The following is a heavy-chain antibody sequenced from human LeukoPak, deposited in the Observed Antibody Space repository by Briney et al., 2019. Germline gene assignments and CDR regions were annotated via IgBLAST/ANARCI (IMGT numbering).Heavy chain of an antibody. V-gene: IGHV3-30*07. CDR1: GFTVSSNY. D-gene: IGHD3-10*02. CDR3: AELGITMIGGV. J-gene: IGHJ6*04. Sequence: GGSLRLSCAASGFTVSSNYMSWVRQAPGEGLEWVAFIQYDGSNKFYADSVEGRFTISRDNSKNTLYLQMNSLRAEDTAVYYCAELGITMIGGVWGKGTTVTISS. CDR2: IQYDGSNK.